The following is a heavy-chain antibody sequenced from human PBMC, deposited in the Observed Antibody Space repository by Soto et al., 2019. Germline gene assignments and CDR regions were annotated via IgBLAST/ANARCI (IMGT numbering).Heavy chain of an antibody. CDR2: IFTSGNT. J-gene: IGHJ6*02. D-gene: IGHD6-6*01. CDR1: GGSMNDYY. V-gene: IGHV4-4*07. Sequence: QVQVQESGPGLVKPSETLFLTCTVSGGSMNDYYWSWLRQPAGTGLAWIGRIFTSGNTNYNPSLRSRLTMSVATTTNQGSLRLTSVTAADTAVYYCASGRLVSRYYGLDVWGQGTTVTVSS. CDR3: ASGRLVSRYYGLDV.